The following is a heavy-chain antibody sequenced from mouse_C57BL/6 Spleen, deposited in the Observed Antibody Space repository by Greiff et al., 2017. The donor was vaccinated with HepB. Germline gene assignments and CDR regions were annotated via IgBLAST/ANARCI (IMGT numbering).Heavy chain of an antibody. J-gene: IGHJ2*01. CDR2: IYPGDGDT. CDR1: GYAFSSYW. D-gene: IGHD2-3*01. V-gene: IGHV1-80*01. Sequence: QVQLKESGAELVKPGASVKISCKASGYAFSSYWMNWVKQRPGKGLEWIGQIYPGDGDTNYNGKFKGKATLTADKSSSTAYMQLSSLTSEDSAVYFCARLDDGYYYFDYWGQGTTLTVSS. CDR3: ARLDDGYYYFDY.